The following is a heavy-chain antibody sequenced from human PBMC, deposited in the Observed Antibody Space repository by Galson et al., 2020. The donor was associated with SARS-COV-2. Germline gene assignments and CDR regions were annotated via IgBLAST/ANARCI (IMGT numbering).Heavy chain of an antibody. CDR3: ARDMAITPGGGDY. CDR2: IYHSGNT. Sequence: SATLSLTCAVSGYSISSGYYWGWIRQPPGKGLEWLGSIYHSGNTYYNPSLKSRVAISVATSKNQFSLKLTSVTAADTAVYYCARDMAITPGGGDYWGQGTLVTVSS. CDR1: GYSISSGYY. D-gene: IGHD5-12*01. V-gene: IGHV4-38-2*02. J-gene: IGHJ4*02.